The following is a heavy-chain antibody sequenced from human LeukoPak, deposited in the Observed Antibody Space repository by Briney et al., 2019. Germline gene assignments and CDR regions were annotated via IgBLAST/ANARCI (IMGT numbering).Heavy chain of an antibody. CDR1: GGSLSDNF. Sequence: PSETLSLTCAVYGGSLSDNFWSWIRQPPGKGLEWIGEINDSGSTNLNPALNRRVAMSVDSSRNQFSLRLSSVTAADTAVYYCAREIRPSPFVDWGQGTLVTASS. CDR3: AREIRPSPFVD. J-gene: IGHJ4*02. V-gene: IGHV4-34*01. D-gene: IGHD2-2*01. CDR2: INDSGST.